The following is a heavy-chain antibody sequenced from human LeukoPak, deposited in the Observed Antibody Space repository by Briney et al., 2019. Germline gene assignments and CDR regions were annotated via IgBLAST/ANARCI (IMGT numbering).Heavy chain of an antibody. CDR3: AKFAVTTIFGVVTPGGIEI. J-gene: IGHJ3*02. CDR1: GFTFSRYW. V-gene: IGHV3-7*01. Sequence: GGSLRLSCAASGFTFSRYWMSWVRQAPGKGLEWLANIKQDGSEQYYVDSVKGRFTISRDNAKNSLYLQMNSLRAEDAAVYYCAKFAVTTIFGVVTPGGIEIWGQGTMVTVSS. D-gene: IGHD3-3*01. CDR2: IKQDGSEQ.